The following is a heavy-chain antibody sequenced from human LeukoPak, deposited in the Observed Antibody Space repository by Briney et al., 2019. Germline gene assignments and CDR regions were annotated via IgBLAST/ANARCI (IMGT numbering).Heavy chain of an antibody. D-gene: IGHD3-10*01. CDR3: ARGLWFREDFDY. CDR2: ISSSGSTI. V-gene: IGHV3-48*04. J-gene: IGHJ4*02. CDR1: GFTFSSYA. Sequence: GGSLRLSCAASGFTFSSYAMSWVRQAPGKGLEWVSYISSSGSTIYYADSVKGRFTISRDNTKNSLYLQMNSLRAEDTAVYYCARGLWFREDFDYWGQGTLVTVSS.